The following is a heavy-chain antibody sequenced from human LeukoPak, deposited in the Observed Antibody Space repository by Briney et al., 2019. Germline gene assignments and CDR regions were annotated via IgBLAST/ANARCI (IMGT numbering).Heavy chain of an antibody. D-gene: IGHD5-24*01. J-gene: IGHJ4*02. V-gene: IGHV4-61*01. CDR2: ISYSGST. Sequence: SETLSLTCTVSGGSVTSGNYHWTWIRQPPGKGLEWVGYISYSGSTDYNPSLRGRVTMSLDRPRNQFSLKLSSVSAADTAVYFCAAWQTIIFDYWGQGSLVTVSS. CDR1: GGSVTSGNYH. CDR3: AAWQTIIFDY.